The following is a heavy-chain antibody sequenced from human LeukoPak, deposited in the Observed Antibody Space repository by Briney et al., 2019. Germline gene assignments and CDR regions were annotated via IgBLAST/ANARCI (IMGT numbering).Heavy chain of an antibody. CDR2: INHSGST. CDR3: ARGSVGYYVSGSPFYYGMDV. Sequence: SETLSLTCTVSGGSISSYYWSWIRQPPGKGLEWIGEINHSGSTNYNPSLKSRVTISVDTSKNQFSLRLSSVTAADTAVYYCARGSVGYYVSGSPFYYGMDVWGQGTTVTVSS. V-gene: IGHV4-34*01. CDR1: GGSISSYY. D-gene: IGHD3-10*01. J-gene: IGHJ6*02.